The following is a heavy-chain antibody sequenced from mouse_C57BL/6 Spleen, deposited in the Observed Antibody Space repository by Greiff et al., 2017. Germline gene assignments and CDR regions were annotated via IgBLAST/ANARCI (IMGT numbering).Heavy chain of an antibody. CDR2: IYPYNGVS. CDR3: ARRGVVGYFDV. D-gene: IGHD1-1*01. V-gene: IGHV1-31*01. J-gene: IGHJ1*03. CDR1: GYSFTGYY. Sequence: EVMLVESGPELVKPGASVKISSKASGYSFTGYYMHWVKQSHGNILDWIGYIYPYNGVSSYNQKFKGKATLTVDKSSSTAYMELNSLTSEDSAVYYCARRGVVGYFDVWGTGTTVTVSS.